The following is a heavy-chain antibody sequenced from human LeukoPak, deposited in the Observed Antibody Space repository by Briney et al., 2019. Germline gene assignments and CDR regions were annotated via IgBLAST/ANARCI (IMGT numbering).Heavy chain of an antibody. J-gene: IGHJ6*03. V-gene: IGHV4-59*01. CDR2: IYYSGST. CDR1: GASISSYY. CDR3: ARESLAAAGEDYYYYMDV. Sequence: PSETLSLTCTVSGASISSYYWSWIRQPPGKGLEWIGYIYYSGSTNYNPSLKSRVTISVDTSKNQFSLKLSSVTAADTAVYYCARESLAAAGEDYYYYMDVWGKGTTVTVSS. D-gene: IGHD6-13*01.